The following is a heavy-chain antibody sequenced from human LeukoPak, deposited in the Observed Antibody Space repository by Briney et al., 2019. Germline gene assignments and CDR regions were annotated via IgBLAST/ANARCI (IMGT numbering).Heavy chain of an antibody. CDR3: SRESGAFSPFGY. J-gene: IGHJ4*02. D-gene: IGHD2-15*01. V-gene: IGHV4-4*02. CDR2: IFLSGVT. Sequence: SETLSLTCGVSGGSISSTNWWSWVRQPPGQGLAWIGEIFLSGVTNYNPSIKSPVTMSLDRSKNHRSLTLASVTAAETAVYYCSRESGAFSPFGYWGQGTLVTVSS. CDR1: GGSISSTNW.